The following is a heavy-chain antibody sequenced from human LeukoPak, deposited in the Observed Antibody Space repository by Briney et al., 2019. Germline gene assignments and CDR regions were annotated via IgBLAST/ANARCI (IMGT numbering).Heavy chain of an antibody. CDR3: ARGNHYYDSSGIFDY. CDR1: GFTFSNYW. CDR2: INSDGSST. J-gene: IGHJ4*02. V-gene: IGHV3-74*01. Sequence: GGSLRLSCAASGFTFSNYWMHWVRQAPGKGLVWVSRINSDGSSTSYADSVKGRFTISRDNAKNTLYLQMNSLRAEDTAVYYCARGNHYYDSSGIFDYWGQGTLVTVSS. D-gene: IGHD3-22*01.